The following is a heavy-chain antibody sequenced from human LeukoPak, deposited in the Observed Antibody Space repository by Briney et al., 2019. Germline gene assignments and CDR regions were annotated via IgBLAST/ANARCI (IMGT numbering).Heavy chain of an antibody. CDR1: GGSISSYY. J-gene: IGHJ5*02. Sequence: SETLSLTCTVSGGSISSYYWSWIRQPPGKGLEWIGYIYYSGSTNYNPSLKSRVTISVDTSKNQFSLKLSSVTAADTAVYYCARRELRGVTGLDPWGQGTLVTVSS. CDR3: ARRELRGVTGLDP. D-gene: IGHD3-10*01. CDR2: IYYSGST. V-gene: IGHV4-59*08.